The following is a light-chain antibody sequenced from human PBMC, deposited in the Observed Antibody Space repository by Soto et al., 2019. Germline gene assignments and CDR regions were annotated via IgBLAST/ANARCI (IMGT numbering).Light chain of an antibody. CDR3: QQYNNWPYT. V-gene: IGKV3-15*01. Sequence: EIVMTQSPATLSVSPGERAALSCRASQSVSSNFAWYQQKPGQAPRLLIYGASTRATGIPARFSGRGSGTEFTLTISSLQSEDFAVYYSQQYNNWPYTFGQGTKLEI. CDR2: GAS. J-gene: IGKJ2*01. CDR1: QSVSSN.